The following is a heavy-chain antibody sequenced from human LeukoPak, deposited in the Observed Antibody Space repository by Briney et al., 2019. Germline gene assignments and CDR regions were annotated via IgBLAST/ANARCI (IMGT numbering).Heavy chain of an antibody. Sequence: SETLSLTCAVYGGSFSGYYWSWIRQPPGKGLEWIGEINHSGSTNYNPSLKSRVTISVDTSKNQFSLELSSVTAADTAVYYCARSYCSGGSCYPLTDWGQGTLVTVSS. CDR2: INHSGST. CDR3: ARSYCSGGSCYPLTD. J-gene: IGHJ4*02. CDR1: GGSFSGYY. D-gene: IGHD2-15*01. V-gene: IGHV4-34*01.